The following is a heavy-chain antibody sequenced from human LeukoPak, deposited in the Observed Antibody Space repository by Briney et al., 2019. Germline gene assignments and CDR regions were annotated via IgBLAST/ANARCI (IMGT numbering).Heavy chain of an antibody. CDR3: ARERGYCFDP. CDR1: GDSISSYY. D-gene: IGHD3-3*01. J-gene: IGHJ5*02. Sequence: SETLSLTCTVSGDSISSYYWSWIRQPAGKGLEWIGRIYTSENTNSNPSLKSRVTMSVDRSKNQFFLKLSSVTAADTAVYYCARERGYCFDPWGQGMLVTVSS. CDR2: IYTSENT. V-gene: IGHV4-4*07.